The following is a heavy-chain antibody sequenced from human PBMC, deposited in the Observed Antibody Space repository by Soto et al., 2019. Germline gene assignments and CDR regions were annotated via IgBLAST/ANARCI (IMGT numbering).Heavy chain of an antibody. J-gene: IGHJ6*03. CDR2: IYSGGST. Sequence: PGESLKISCAASGFTVSSNYMSWVRQAPGKGLEWVSVIYSGGSTYYADSVKGRFTISRDNSKNTLYLQMNSLRAEDTAVYYCARNDYYYYYMDVWGKGTTVTVPS. V-gene: IGHV3-66*01. CDR3: ARNDYYYYYMDV. CDR1: GFTVSSNY.